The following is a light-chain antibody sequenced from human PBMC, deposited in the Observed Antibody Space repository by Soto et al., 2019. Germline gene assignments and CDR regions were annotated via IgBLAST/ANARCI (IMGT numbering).Light chain of an antibody. CDR1: QSSSSSS. CDR3: QQYGTSPLVT. Sequence: EMVLTQFPGTLSLSPGERATLSCRANQSSSSSSLAWYQQKPGQAPRLLIYDASSRATGIPDRFSGSGSGTDFTLTISRLEPEDFAVYYCQQYGTSPLVTFGGGTKVEIK. V-gene: IGKV3-20*01. CDR2: DAS. J-gene: IGKJ4*01.